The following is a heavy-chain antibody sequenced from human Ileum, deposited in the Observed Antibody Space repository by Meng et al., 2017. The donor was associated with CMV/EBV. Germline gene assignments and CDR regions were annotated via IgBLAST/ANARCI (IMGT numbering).Heavy chain of an antibody. CDR2: ISPSGNI. J-gene: IGHJ4*02. D-gene: IGHD3-22*01. CDR1: GDSISNYF. Sequence: QVPLQESGPGLVMPSETLSLTCTVSGDSISNYFWSWIRQPAGKKLEWIGRISPSGNINYIPSLKGRVTMSLDTSNNQIFLNLTSVTAADTALYYCARGESRGYYYFDYWGQGILVTVSS. V-gene: IGHV4-4*07. CDR3: ARGESRGYYYFDY.